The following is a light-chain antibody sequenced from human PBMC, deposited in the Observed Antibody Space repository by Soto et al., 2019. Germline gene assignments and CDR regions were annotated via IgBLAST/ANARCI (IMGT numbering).Light chain of an antibody. V-gene: IGKV3D-20*02. CDR3: QQRSNWPLWS. Sequence: EIVLTQSPGTLSLSPGERATLSCRASQSFTSRSLAWYQQKPGLAPRLLISGASNRAAGIPDRFSGSGSGTDFTLTISSLEPEDFAVYFCQQRSNWPLWSFGQGTKVDIK. J-gene: IGKJ1*01. CDR1: QSFTSRS. CDR2: GAS.